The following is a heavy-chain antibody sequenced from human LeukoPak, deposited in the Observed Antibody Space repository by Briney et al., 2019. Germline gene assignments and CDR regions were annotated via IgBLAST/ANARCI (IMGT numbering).Heavy chain of an antibody. CDR3: AKVATWTYFDS. D-gene: IGHD3/OR15-3a*01. Sequence: GGTLRLSCAASQFTFTSYAMSWVRQAPGRGLEWVSSIGDSGVPTYYADSVKGRFTISRDNSQNTLYLQMNSLRADDTAVYYCAKVATWTYFDSWGQSTLLTVSS. J-gene: IGHJ4*02. CDR1: QFTFTSYA. CDR2: IGDSGVPT. V-gene: IGHV3-23*01.